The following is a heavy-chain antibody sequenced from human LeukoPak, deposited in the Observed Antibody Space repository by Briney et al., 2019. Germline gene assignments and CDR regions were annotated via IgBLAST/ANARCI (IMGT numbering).Heavy chain of an antibody. J-gene: IGHJ4*02. CDR2: LSGSGGST. Sequence: GGSLRLSCAASGFSFSSSAMSWVRQAPGKGLEWVSALSGSGGSTYYADSVKGRFTISRDNSKNTLYLQMNSLTVEDTAVYYCAKGGGNSFGYWGQGTLVTVSS. CDR1: GFSFSSSA. V-gene: IGHV3-23*01. D-gene: IGHD1/OR15-1a*01. CDR3: AKGGGNSFGY.